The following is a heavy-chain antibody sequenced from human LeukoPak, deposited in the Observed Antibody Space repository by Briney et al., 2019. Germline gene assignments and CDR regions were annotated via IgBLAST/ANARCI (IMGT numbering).Heavy chain of an antibody. CDR1: GGSMSSYY. Sequence: SETLSLTCTVSGGSMSSYYWSWIRQPPGKGLEWIGYLFNSGSTNYNPSLKSRVTISVDTSKNQFSLKLSSVTAADTAVYYCARLGYCSSTSCRWGYYYYGMDVWGQGTTVTVSS. CDR2: LFNSGST. D-gene: IGHD2-2*03. CDR3: ARLGYCSSTSCRWGYYYYGMDV. V-gene: IGHV4-59*01. J-gene: IGHJ6*02.